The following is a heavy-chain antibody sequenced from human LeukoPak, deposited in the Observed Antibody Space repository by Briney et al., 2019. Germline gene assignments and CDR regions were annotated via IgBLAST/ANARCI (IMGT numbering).Heavy chain of an antibody. V-gene: IGHV4-4*07. CDR1: GGSISSYY. D-gene: IGHD6-19*01. CDR2: IYTSGST. CDR3: AGGQWLANFQH. J-gene: IGHJ1*01. Sequence: SETLSLTXTVSGGSISSYYWSWIRQPAGKGLEWIGRIYTSGSTNYNPSLKSRVTMSVDTSKNQFSLKLSSVTAADTAVYYCAGGQWLANFQHWGQGTLVTVSS.